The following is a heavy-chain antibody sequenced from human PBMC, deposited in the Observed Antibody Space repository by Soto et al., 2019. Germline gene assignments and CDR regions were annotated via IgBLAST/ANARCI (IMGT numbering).Heavy chain of an antibody. CDR3: ATVWGFYGDYVEDYYYGMDV. Sequence: GASVKVSCKASGYTFTSYGMNWVRQAPGRGLEWMGWINPGNGNTKYSQKFQGRVIIERDTSASTAYMELSSLRSEDTAVYYCATVWGFYGDYVEDYYYGMDVWGQGTTVTVSS. CDR2: INPGNGNT. V-gene: IGHV1-3*01. CDR1: GYTFTSYG. D-gene: IGHD4-17*01. J-gene: IGHJ6*02.